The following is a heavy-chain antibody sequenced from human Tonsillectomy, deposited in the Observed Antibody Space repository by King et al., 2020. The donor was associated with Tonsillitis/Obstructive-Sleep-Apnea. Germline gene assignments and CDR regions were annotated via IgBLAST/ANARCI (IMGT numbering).Heavy chain of an antibody. D-gene: IGHD1/OR15-1a*01. CDR1: GYTFTTYD. Sequence: QLVQSGAEVKKPGASVKVSCKASGYTFTTYDISWVRQAPGQGLEWMGWISAYSGNTNYSPKVQGRVTMTTDTSTSTAYMDLRSLRSDDTAVYYCARLVAAGTYYFAYWGQGTLVTVSS. J-gene: IGHJ4*02. CDR3: ARLVAAGTYYFAY. CDR2: ISAYSGNT. V-gene: IGHV1-18*01.